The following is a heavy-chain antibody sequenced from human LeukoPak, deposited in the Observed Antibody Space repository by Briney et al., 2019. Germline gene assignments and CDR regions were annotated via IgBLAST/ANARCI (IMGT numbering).Heavy chain of an antibody. V-gene: IGHV3-9*01. CDR1: EFTFSHYA. D-gene: IGHD3-16*01. Sequence: PGGSLRLSCEASEFTFSHYAMHWVRQVPGEGLEWVAGINGNSRQIDYADSVRGRFTISRDNAKGSLFLQMDSLRPEDTAVYYCVKDSVGGLSWALYWYLDLWGRGALVTVSS. J-gene: IGHJ2*01. CDR2: INGNSRQI. CDR3: VKDSVGGLSWALYWYLDL.